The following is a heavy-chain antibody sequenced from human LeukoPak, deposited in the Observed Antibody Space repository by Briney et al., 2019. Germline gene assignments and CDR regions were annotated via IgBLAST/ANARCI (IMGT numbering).Heavy chain of an antibody. CDR2: ISNDGSNK. Sequence: GGSLRLSCAASGFTFSSYAMSWVRQAPGKGLEWVAVISNDGSNKYYADSVKGRFTISRDNAKNSLYLQMNSLRAEDTAVYYCAELGITMIGGVWGKGTTVTISS. V-gene: IGHV3-30*04. CDR3: AELGITMIGGV. J-gene: IGHJ6*04. CDR1: GFTFSSYA. D-gene: IGHD3-10*02.